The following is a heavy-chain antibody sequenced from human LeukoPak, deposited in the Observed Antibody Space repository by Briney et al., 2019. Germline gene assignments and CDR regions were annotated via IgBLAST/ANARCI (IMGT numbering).Heavy chain of an antibody. V-gene: IGHV3-30*02. CDR1: GFTFSSYG. J-gene: IGHJ4*02. CDR2: IRYDGSNK. Sequence: PGGSLRLSCAASGFTFSSYGMHWVRQAPGKGLEWVAFIRYDGSNKYYADSVKGRFTIPRDNSKNPLYLQMNSLRAEDTAVYYCAKEFNTRVDYWGQGTLVTVSS. CDR3: AKEFNTRVDY.